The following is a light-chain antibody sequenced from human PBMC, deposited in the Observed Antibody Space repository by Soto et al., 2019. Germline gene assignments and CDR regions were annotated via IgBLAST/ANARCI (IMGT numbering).Light chain of an antibody. V-gene: IGKV3-20*01. CDR3: QQYGTSPIT. Sequence: ENVLTQSPGTLSLSPGERATLSCRASQTVSSYLTWYQQRPGQAPRLLIYGASKRATGIPDRFSGSGSGTDFTLTISRLEPEDFALYYCQQYGTSPITFGQGKGLEIK. J-gene: IGKJ5*01. CDR2: GAS. CDR1: QTVSSY.